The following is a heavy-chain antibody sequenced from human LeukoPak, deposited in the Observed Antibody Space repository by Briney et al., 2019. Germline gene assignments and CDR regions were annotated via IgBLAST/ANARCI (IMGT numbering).Heavy chain of an antibody. D-gene: IGHD4-17*01. CDR1: GFTFSSYA. Sequence: GRSLRLSCAASGFTFSSYAKHWVRQAPGKGLEWVAVISYDGSNKYYADSVKGRFTISRDNSKNTLYLQMNSLRAEDTAVYYCARDKTTVTTCFDYWGQGTLVTVSS. CDR2: ISYDGSNK. J-gene: IGHJ4*02. V-gene: IGHV3-30*01. CDR3: ARDKTTVTTCFDY.